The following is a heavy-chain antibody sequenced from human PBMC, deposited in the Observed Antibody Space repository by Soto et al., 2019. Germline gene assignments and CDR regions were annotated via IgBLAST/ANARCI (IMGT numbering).Heavy chain of an antibody. CDR2: INHSGST. CDR3: ARDKITGLFDY. J-gene: IGHJ4*02. Sequence: SETLSLTCAVYGGYFSGYYWTWIRQPPGTGLEWIGEINHSGSTNYNPSLKSRVTISVDTSKNQFSLKLTSVTAADTDVYYWARDKITGLFDYWGQGTLVTVSS. V-gene: IGHV4-34*01. D-gene: IGHD2-8*02. CDR1: GGYFSGYY.